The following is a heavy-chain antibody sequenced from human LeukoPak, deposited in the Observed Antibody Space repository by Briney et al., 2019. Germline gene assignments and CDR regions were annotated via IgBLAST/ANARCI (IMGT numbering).Heavy chain of an antibody. CDR3: AGTGPPEYYYYYMDV. CDR2: IKQDGSAK. Sequence: AGGSLRLSCAASGFTFSNYWMTWVRQAPGKGQEWVANIKQDGSAKYYVDCVKGRVTISRDNDMDSLFLQMTSLRAEDTAVYFCAGTGPPEYYYYYMDVWGKGTTVTVSS. V-gene: IGHV3-7*01. J-gene: IGHJ6*03. CDR1: GFTFSNYW.